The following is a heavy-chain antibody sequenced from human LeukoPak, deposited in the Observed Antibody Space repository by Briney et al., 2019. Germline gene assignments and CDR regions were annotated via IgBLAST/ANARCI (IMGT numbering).Heavy chain of an antibody. CDR1: GGSISSYY. D-gene: IGHD6-19*01. J-gene: IGHJ4*02. V-gene: IGHV4-59*01. CDR3: ASRLPHTQWLAPYFDY. CDR2: IYYSGST. Sequence: SETLSLTCTVSGGSISSYYWSWIRQPPGKGLEWIGYIYYSGSTNYNPSLKSRVTISVDTSKNQFSLKLSSVTAADTAGYYCASRLPHTQWLAPYFDYWGQGTLVTVSS.